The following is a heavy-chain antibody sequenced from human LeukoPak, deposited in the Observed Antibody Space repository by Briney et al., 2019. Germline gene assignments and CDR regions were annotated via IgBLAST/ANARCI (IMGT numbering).Heavy chain of an antibody. Sequence: GGSLRLSCAASGFTFSSYSMNWVRQAPGKGLEWVSYISSRSSNIYYADSVKGRFTISRDNAKNSLYLQMNSLRDEDTAVYYCARIPGGYYYAMDVWRQGTTVTVSS. D-gene: IGHD3-16*01. J-gene: IGHJ6*02. CDR2: ISSRSSNI. CDR1: GFTFSSYS. CDR3: ARIPGGYYYAMDV. V-gene: IGHV3-48*02.